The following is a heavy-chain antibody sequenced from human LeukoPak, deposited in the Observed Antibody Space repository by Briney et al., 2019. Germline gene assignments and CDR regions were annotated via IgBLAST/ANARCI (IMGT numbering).Heavy chain of an antibody. Sequence: GGSLRLSCAASGFTFRSYAMGWVRQAPGKGLEWVSAISGSGGSTYYADSVKGRFTISRDNSKNTLYLQMNSLRAEDTAVYYCAKNYDSSGYYYGPGGYFDYWGQGTLVTVSS. CDR3: AKNYDSSGYYYGPGGYFDY. V-gene: IGHV3-23*01. CDR2: ISGSGGST. CDR1: GFTFRSYA. J-gene: IGHJ4*02. D-gene: IGHD3-22*01.